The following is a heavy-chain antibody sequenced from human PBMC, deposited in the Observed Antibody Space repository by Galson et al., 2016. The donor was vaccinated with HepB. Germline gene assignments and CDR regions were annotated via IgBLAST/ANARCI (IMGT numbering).Heavy chain of an antibody. J-gene: IGHJ4*02. CDR3: ARVRGNYDTNEH. CDR1: GFTFRRYW. Sequence: SLRLSCAASGFTFRRYWMSWVRQAPGKGLEFVANIKEDGSDKYYQDSVKGRFTISRDNVNDILYLQMNSLRAEDTAVYYCARVRGNYDTNEHWGQGLLVTVSS. D-gene: IGHD3-16*01. CDR2: IKEDGSDK. V-gene: IGHV3-7*03.